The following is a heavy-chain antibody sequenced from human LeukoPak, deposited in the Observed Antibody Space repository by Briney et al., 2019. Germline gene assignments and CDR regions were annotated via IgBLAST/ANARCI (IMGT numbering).Heavy chain of an antibody. CDR3: ARDGYLGRWAFDI. Sequence: SGTLSLTCAVSGGSISSSNWWSWVRQPPGKGLEWIGEIYHSGSANYNPSLKSRATISVDKSKNQFSLKLSSVTAADTAVYYCARDGYLGRWAFDIWGQGTMVTVSS. J-gene: IGHJ3*02. V-gene: IGHV4-4*02. CDR1: GGSISSSNW. D-gene: IGHD5-18*01. CDR2: IYHSGSA.